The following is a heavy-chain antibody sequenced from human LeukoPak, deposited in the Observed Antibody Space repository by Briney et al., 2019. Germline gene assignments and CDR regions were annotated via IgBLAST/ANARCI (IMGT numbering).Heavy chain of an antibody. Sequence: GGSLRLSCAASGFTFSTYSMNWVRQAPGKGLEWVSSVSSSSDYIYYAASVKGRFTISRDNAKDSLYLQMNSLRAEDTATYYCARWTVTTGFDYWGQGILVTVSS. D-gene: IGHD4-17*01. CDR2: VSSSSDYI. CDR1: GFTFSTYS. J-gene: IGHJ4*02. V-gene: IGHV3-21*01. CDR3: ARWTVTTGFDY.